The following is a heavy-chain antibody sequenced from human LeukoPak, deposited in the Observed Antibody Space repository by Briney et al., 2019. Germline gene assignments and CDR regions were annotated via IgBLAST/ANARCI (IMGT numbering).Heavy chain of an antibody. CDR2: INDSGST. Sequence: SETLSLICAVYGGSFSSYYWSWIRQTPGKGLEWIGEINDSGSTNYNLSLKSRVTMSVDTSKNQFSLKLSAVTAAETAVYYCARAQAAGDGHYFDFWGQGTLVTVSS. CDR3: ARAQAAGDGHYFDF. CDR1: GGSFSSYY. D-gene: IGHD2-21*01. V-gene: IGHV4-34*01. J-gene: IGHJ4*02.